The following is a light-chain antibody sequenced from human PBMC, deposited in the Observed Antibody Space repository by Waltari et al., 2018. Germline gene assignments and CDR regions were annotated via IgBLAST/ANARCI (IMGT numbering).Light chain of an antibody. CDR3: SSYTSSGTVI. V-gene: IGLV2-14*03. J-gene: IGLJ2*01. Sequence: QSALTQPASVSGSPGQSITISCTATGSDVGSYVYVSWYQQHPGKGPILMIFDVSNRPSGVSIRFSGSKSGNTASLTISGLQAEDEADYYGSSYTSSGTVIFGGGTKLTVL. CDR1: GSDVGSYVY. CDR2: DVS.